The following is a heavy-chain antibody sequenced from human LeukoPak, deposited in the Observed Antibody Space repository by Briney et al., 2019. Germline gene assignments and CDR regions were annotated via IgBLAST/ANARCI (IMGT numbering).Heavy chain of an antibody. CDR2: IHYSGST. Sequence: SETLSLTCTVSGGSISSYYWSWIRQPPGKGLEWIGYIHYSGSTNYNPSLKSRVTLSVDTSKNQFSLKLSSVTAADTAVYYCARSASSHSSSSPFGYWGQGTLVTVSS. CDR3: ARSASSHSSSSPFGY. D-gene: IGHD6-6*01. CDR1: GGSISSYY. J-gene: IGHJ4*02. V-gene: IGHV4-59*08.